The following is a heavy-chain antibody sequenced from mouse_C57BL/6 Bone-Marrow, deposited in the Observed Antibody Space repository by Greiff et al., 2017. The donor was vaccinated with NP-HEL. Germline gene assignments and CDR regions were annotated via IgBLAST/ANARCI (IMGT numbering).Heavy chain of an antibody. CDR1: GYAFSSSW. Sequence: VQLQQSGPELVKPGASVKISCKASGYAFSSSWMNWVKQRPGQGLEWIGRIYPGDGDTNYNGKFKGKATLTADKSSSTAYMQLSSLTSEDSAVYFCARRVYYGSRYWYFDVWGTGTTVTVSS. J-gene: IGHJ1*03. V-gene: IGHV1-82*01. CDR2: IYPGDGDT. CDR3: ARRVYYGSRYWYFDV. D-gene: IGHD1-1*01.